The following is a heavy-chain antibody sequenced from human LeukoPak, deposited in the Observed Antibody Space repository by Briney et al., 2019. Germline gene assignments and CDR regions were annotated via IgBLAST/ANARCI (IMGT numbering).Heavy chain of an antibody. D-gene: IGHD7-27*01. Sequence: GGSLRLSCAASGFTFSSYGMHWVRQAPGKGMEWVAVISYDGSNKYYADSVKGRFTISRDNSKNTLYLQMNSLRAEDTAVYYCLNWGDAFDIWGQGTKVTVSS. J-gene: IGHJ3*02. V-gene: IGHV3-30*03. CDR2: ISYDGSNK. CDR3: LNWGDAFDI. CDR1: GFTFSSYG.